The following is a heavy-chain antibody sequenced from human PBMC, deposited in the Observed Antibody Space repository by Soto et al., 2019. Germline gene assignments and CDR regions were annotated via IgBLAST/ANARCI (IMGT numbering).Heavy chain of an antibody. CDR2: IYWDDDK. J-gene: IGHJ4*02. V-gene: IGHV2-5*02. D-gene: IGHD2-2*01. CDR1: GFSLNTGGVG. Sequence: QITLKESGPTLVKPTQTLTLTCTFSGFSLNTGGVGVGWIRQPPGKALEWLALIYWDDDKRYSPSLKSRLTMTKDTTKTQVVLTMTNMDPVDTATYSCTHSPAYWRSATCYVKYCFDYWGQGTLVTVSS. CDR3: THSPAYWRSATCYVKYCFDY.